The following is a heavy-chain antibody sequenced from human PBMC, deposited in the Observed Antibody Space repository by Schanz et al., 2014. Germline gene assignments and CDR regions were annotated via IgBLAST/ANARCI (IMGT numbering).Heavy chain of an antibody. J-gene: IGHJ6*02. D-gene: IGHD6-19*01. CDR3: TRLRRADPNGFDV. CDR2: IMSLRGIG. Sequence: QVQLVQSGAEVKKPGSSVKVSCQAFGDTFSKYNIMWVRQVPGQGLEWLGRIMSLRGIGNNAWKFQDRLAITADKSMNRTYRELSSLGTEDTAVYYCTRLRRADPNGFDVWGQGTTVTVS. CDR1: GDTFSKYN. V-gene: IGHV1-69*02.